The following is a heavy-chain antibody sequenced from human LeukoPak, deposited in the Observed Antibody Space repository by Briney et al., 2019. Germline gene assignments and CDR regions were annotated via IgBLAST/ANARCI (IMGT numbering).Heavy chain of an antibody. D-gene: IGHD2-2*01. J-gene: IGHJ5*02. V-gene: IGHV3-23*01. CDR1: GFTFSSYA. CDR3: AKESCSSTSCKTNWFDP. Sequence: GGSLRLSCAASGFTFSSYAMSWVRQAPGKGLEWVSAISGSGGSTYYADSVKGRFTISRDNSKNTLYLQMSSLRAEDTAVYYCAKESCSSTSCKTNWFDPWGQGTLVTVSS. CDR2: ISGSGGST.